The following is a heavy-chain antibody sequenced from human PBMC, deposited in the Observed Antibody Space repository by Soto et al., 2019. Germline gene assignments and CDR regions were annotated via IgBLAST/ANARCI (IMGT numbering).Heavy chain of an antibody. CDR1: GFTFSSYE. D-gene: IGHD3-3*01. V-gene: IGHV3-48*03. Sequence: GALRLSCEASGFTFSSYEMNWVRQAPGKGLEWVSYISSGGSTVYYADSVKGRFTISRDNAKNSLSLQMNSLRAEDTAVYYCARDRDSATFFPYFYGMDVWGQGTTVTVSS. CDR3: ARDRDSATFFPYFYGMDV. CDR2: ISSGGSTV. J-gene: IGHJ6*02.